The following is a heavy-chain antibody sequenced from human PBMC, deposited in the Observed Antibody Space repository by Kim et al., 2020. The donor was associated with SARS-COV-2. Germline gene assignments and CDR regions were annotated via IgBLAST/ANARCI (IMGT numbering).Heavy chain of an antibody. V-gene: IGHV1-24*01. Sequence: ASVKVSCEVSGHTLIELSIHWVRQAPGKGLEWMGGFDPEDGETIYAQKFQGRVTMTEDTSTEIAYMELSSLRSDDTAVYYCATDEVSDYYGSGSNYVLDVWGQGTTVTVSS. J-gene: IGHJ6*02. D-gene: IGHD3-10*01. CDR2: FDPEDGET. CDR1: GHTLIELS. CDR3: ATDEVSDYYGSGSNYVLDV.